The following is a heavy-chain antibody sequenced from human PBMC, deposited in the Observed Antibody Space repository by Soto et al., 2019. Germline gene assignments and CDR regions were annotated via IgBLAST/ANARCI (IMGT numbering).Heavy chain of an antibody. CDR1: GYSFTSYW. Sequence: PGESLKISCKGSGYSFTSYWISWARQMPGKGLEWMGRIDPSDSYTNYSPSFQGHVTISADKSISTAYLQWSSLKASDTAMYYCARRATGTQFFYYYYYGMDVWGQGTTVTVSS. CDR2: IDPSDSYT. V-gene: IGHV5-10-1*01. J-gene: IGHJ6*02. CDR3: ARRATGTQFFYYYYYGMDV. D-gene: IGHD3-3*01.